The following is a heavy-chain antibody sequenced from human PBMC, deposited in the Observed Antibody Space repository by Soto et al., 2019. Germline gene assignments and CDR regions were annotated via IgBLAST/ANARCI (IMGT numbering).Heavy chain of an antibody. Sequence: QITLKESGPPLVKPTQTLTLTCTFSGFSLSTSGVGVGWIRQPPGKALEWLALIYWDDDKRYSPSLKSRLTITKDTSKNQVLLTMTNMDPVDTATYYCAHRKITLFGVAFDPWGQGTLVTVSS. CDR1: GFSLSTSGVG. D-gene: IGHD3-3*01. V-gene: IGHV2-5*02. J-gene: IGHJ5*02. CDR3: AHRKITLFGVAFDP. CDR2: IYWDDDK.